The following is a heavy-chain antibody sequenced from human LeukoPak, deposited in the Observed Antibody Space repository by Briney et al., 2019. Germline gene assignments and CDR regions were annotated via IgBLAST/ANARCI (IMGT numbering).Heavy chain of an antibody. CDR1: GYTFTDYD. V-gene: IGHV1-2*06. CDR2: INSKSGGT. Sequence: GASVKVSCKASGYTFTDYDMHWVREAPGQGLEWMGRINSKSGGTDYAQNFQGRVTMTTDTSISTAYVELSRVRSDDTAVYYCARVLRYYYYMDVWGKGTTVTVSS. CDR3: ARVLRYYYYMDV. J-gene: IGHJ6*03.